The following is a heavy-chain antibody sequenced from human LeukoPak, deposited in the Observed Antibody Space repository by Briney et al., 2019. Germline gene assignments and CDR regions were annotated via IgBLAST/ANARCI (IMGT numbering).Heavy chain of an antibody. CDR2: INQDGSEK. V-gene: IGHV3-7*04. Sequence: PGGSLRLSCAASGFTFSSYWMSWVRQAPGKGLQWVANINQDGSEKYYVDFVKGRFTISRDNAKNSLYLQMKSLRTEDTAVYYCARYGALDYWGQGTLVTVSS. D-gene: IGHD4-17*01. CDR1: GFTFSSYW. J-gene: IGHJ4*02. CDR3: ARYGALDY.